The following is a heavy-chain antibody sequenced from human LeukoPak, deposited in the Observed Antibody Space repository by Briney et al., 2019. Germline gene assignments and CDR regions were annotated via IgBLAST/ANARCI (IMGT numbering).Heavy chain of an antibody. V-gene: IGHV4-4*02. CDR1: GGSISSSDW. CDR3: ARGYDPAFFDY. CDR2: IYHSGST. D-gene: IGHD3-16*01. Sequence: SETLSLTCAVSGGSISSSDWWSWVRQPPGKGLEWIGEIYHSGSTNYNPSLKSRVTISIDNSKNQFSLKLSSVTAADTAVYYCARGYDPAFFDYWGQGTLVTVSS. J-gene: IGHJ4*02.